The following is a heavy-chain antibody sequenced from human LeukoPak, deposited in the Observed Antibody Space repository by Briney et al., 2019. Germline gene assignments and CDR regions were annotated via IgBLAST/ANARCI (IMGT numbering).Heavy chain of an antibody. Sequence: PSETLSLTCAVYGGSFSGYYWSWIRQPPVKELEWIGEINHSGSTNYNPSLKSRVTISVDTSKNQFSLKLSSVTAADTAVYYCARDFGTYYYDSSGYYQEYYVDYWGQGTLVTVPS. D-gene: IGHD3-22*01. CDR2: INHSGST. J-gene: IGHJ4*02. CDR3: ARDFGTYYYDSSGYYQEYYVDY. CDR1: GGSFSGYY. V-gene: IGHV4-34*01.